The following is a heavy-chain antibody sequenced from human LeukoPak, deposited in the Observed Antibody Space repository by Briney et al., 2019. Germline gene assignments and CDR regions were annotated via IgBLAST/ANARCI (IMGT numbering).Heavy chain of an antibody. J-gene: IGHJ4*02. D-gene: IGHD2-15*01. V-gene: IGHV3-74*01. CDR3: ARELSGSSSRHFDY. Sequence: PGGSLRLSCAASGFTFSGYWMHWVRQAPGKGLVWVSRINTDGGNTNYADSVKGRFTISRDNAKGTLYLQMNSLRAEDTAVYYCARELSGSSSRHFDYWGQGTLVTVSS. CDR2: INTDGGNT. CDR1: GFTFSGYW.